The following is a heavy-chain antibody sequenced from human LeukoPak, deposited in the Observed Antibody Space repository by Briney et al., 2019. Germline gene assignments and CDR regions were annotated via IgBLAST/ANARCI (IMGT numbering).Heavy chain of an antibody. CDR2: ISFSNTTI. V-gene: IGHV3-48*01. D-gene: IGHD1-26*01. Sequence: GGSLRLSCAASGFTFSNSSVNWVRQSPGKGLEWISYISFSNTTIYYADSVKGRFTISRDKAKNSLYLQMNSLRAEDTAVYYCASGGATSFDCWGQGTLVTVSS. CDR1: GFTFSNSS. CDR3: ASGGATSFDC. J-gene: IGHJ4*02.